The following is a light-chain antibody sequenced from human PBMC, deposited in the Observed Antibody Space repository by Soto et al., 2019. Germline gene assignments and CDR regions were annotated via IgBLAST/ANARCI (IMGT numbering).Light chain of an antibody. Sequence: QSVLTQPPSVSGAPGQRVTISCTGSSSNIGAGYDVHWYQQLPGTAPKLLIYGNSNRPSGVPDRFSGSKSGTSASLAITGLQAEDEADYSCQSYASSLSGSYVFGTGTQLTVL. CDR1: SSNIGAGYD. V-gene: IGLV1-40*01. J-gene: IGLJ1*01. CDR2: GNS. CDR3: QSYASSLSGSYV.